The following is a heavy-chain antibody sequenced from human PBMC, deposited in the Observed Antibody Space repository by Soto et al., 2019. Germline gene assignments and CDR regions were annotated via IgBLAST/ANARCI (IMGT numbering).Heavy chain of an antibody. D-gene: IGHD3-16*02. CDR2: INHSGST. V-gene: IGHV4-34*01. CDR3: ARGGNYDYVWGSYRGGYGMDV. Sequence: SETLSLTCAVYGGSFSGYYWSWIRQPPGKGLEWIGEINHSGSTNYNPSLKSRVTISVDTSKNQFSLKLSSVTAADTAVYYCARGGNYDYVWGSYRGGYGMDVWGQGTTVTV. CDR1: GGSFSGYY. J-gene: IGHJ6*02.